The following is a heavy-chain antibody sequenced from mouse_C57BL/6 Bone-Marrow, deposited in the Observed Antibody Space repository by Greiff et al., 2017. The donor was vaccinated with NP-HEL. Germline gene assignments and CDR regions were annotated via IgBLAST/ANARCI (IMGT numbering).Heavy chain of an antibody. CDR1: GFTFSSYG. J-gene: IGHJ4*01. Sequence: EVQGVESGGDLVKPGGSLKLSCAASGFTFSSYGMSWVRQTPDKRLEWVATISSGGSYTYYPDSVKGRFTISRDNAKDTLYLQMSSLKSEDTAMYYCARIPLITTVVATRAMDYWGQGTSVTVSS. V-gene: IGHV5-6*01. CDR2: ISSGGSYT. CDR3: ARIPLITTVVATRAMDY. D-gene: IGHD1-1*01.